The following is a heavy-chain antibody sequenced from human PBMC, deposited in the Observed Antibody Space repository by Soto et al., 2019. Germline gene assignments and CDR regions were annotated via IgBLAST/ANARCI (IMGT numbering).Heavy chain of an antibody. CDR2: IFHSGST. CDR3: ARDQNGSPHFDY. J-gene: IGHJ4*02. Sequence: SETLSLTCTVSGASISSYYWSWIRQPPGKGLEWVGFIFHSGSTNCNPSLKSRVTFSVDTSKNQFSLKLTSVTAADTAVYYWARDQNGSPHFDYWGQGILVTVSS. D-gene: IGHD1-26*01. CDR1: GASISSYY. V-gene: IGHV4-59*01.